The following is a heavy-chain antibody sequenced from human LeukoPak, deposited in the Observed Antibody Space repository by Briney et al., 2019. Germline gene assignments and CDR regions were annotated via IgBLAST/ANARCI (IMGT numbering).Heavy chain of an antibody. CDR3: ARGQTVSGAKYYFDF. Sequence: GGSLRLSCLTSGFTFRDYGLGWVRQAPGMGLEWVSFTRSKIYGGAPEYAASVRGRFSVSRDDSESIAYLQMNNLESEDTAVYYCARGQTVSGAKYYFDFWSPGTLVAVSP. V-gene: IGHV3-49*04. CDR1: GFTFRDYG. CDR2: TRSKIYGGAP. D-gene: IGHD2/OR15-2a*01. J-gene: IGHJ4*02.